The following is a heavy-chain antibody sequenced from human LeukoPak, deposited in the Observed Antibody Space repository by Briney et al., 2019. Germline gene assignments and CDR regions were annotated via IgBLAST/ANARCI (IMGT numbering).Heavy chain of an antibody. J-gene: IGHJ4*02. Sequence: SETLSLTCTVSGDSISSGSYYWGWIRQPPGKGLEWIGSIYYSGSTYHNPSLKSRVTISVDTSKNQFSLRLSSVTAADTAVYYCARLPTVTFFDYWGQGTLVTVSS. D-gene: IGHD4-17*01. CDR3: ARLPTVTFFDY. V-gene: IGHV4-39*01. CDR1: GDSISSGSYY. CDR2: IYYSGST.